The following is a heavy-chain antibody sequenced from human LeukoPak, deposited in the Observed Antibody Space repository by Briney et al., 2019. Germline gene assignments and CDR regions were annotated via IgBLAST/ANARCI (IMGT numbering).Heavy chain of an antibody. J-gene: IGHJ3*02. D-gene: IGHD2-15*01. V-gene: IGHV3-33*01. Sequence: GGSLRLSCAASGFTFSDYGIHWVRQAPGKGLEWVAVLSPHGNYEYYADSVKGRFTISRDNARNSLYLQMSSLRAEDTAVYYCVRGGGPSYKYNAFDIWGQGTMVTVSS. CDR3: VRGGGPSYKYNAFDI. CDR2: LSPHGNYE. CDR1: GFTFSDYG.